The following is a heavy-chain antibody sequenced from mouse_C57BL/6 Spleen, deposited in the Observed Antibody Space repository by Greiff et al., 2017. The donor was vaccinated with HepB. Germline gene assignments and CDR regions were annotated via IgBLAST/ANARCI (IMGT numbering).Heavy chain of an antibody. Sequence: VQLQQPGAELVRPGTSVKMSCKASGYTFTNYWIGWAKQRPGHGLEWIGDIYPGGGYTNYNEKFKGKATLTADKSSSTAYMQFSSLTSEDSAIYYCERQGYGRSYDYWGQGTTLTVSS. CDR3: ERQGYGRSYDY. V-gene: IGHV1-63*01. J-gene: IGHJ2*01. D-gene: IGHD1-1*01. CDR2: IYPGGGYT. CDR1: GYTFTNYW.